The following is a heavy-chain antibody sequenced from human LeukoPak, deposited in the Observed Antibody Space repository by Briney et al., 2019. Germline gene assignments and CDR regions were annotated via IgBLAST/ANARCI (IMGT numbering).Heavy chain of an antibody. CDR2: ISGSGGST. CDR1: GFTFGDYA. J-gene: IGHJ4*02. V-gene: IGHV3-23*01. CDR3: AREFSGSNYGFPFDY. Sequence: GGSLRLSCTASGFTFGDYAMTWVRQAPGKGLEWVSAISGSGGSTYYADSVKGRFTISRDNSKNTLYLQMNSLRAEDTAVYYCAREFSGSNYGFPFDYWGQGTLVTVSS. D-gene: IGHD1-26*01.